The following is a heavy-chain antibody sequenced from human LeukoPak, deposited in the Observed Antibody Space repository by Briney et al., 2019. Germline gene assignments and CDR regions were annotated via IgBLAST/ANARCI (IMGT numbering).Heavy chain of an antibody. V-gene: IGHV3-7*03. D-gene: IGHD1-7*01. CDR1: GFTFSSYW. Sequence: PGGSLRLSCAASGFTFSSYWMNWARQAPGKGLEWVASINHNGNVNYYVDSVKGRFTISRDNSKNTLYLQMNSLRAEDTAVYYCAKDEFGGNYGVGYFDYWGQGTLVTVSS. J-gene: IGHJ4*02. CDR3: AKDEFGGNYGVGYFDY. CDR2: INHNGNVN.